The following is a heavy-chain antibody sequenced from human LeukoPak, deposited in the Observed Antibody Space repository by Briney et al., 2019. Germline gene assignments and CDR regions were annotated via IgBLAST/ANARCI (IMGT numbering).Heavy chain of an antibody. J-gene: IGHJ5*02. CDR3: ARDQSGEWELLSGWWFDP. CDR1: GYTFTGYY. V-gene: IGHV1-2*02. CDR2: INSNSGGT. D-gene: IGHD1-26*01. Sequence: ASVKVSCKASGYTFTGYYMHWVRQAPGQGLEWMGWINSNSGGTKYAQKLQGRVTVTRDMSTSTVYMELSNLRSEDTAVYYCARDQSGEWELLSGWWFDPWGQGTLVTVSS.